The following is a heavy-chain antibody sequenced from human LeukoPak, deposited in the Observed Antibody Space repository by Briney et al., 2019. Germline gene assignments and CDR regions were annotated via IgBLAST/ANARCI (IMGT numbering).Heavy chain of an antibody. V-gene: IGHV4-31*03. CDR2: IYYSGST. CDR1: GGSISSGGYY. CDR3: AREPLEYYGSGSDHAFDI. D-gene: IGHD3-10*01. J-gene: IGHJ3*02. Sequence: SQTLSLTCTVSGGSISSGGYYSSWIRQHPGKGLEWIGYIYYSGSTYYNPSLKSRVTISVDTSKNQFSLRLSSVTAADTAVYYCAREPLEYYGSGSDHAFDIWGQGTMVTVSS.